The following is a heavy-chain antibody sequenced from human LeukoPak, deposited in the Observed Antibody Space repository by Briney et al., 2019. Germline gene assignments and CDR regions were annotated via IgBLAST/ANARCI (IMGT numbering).Heavy chain of an antibody. D-gene: IGHD3-22*01. V-gene: IGHV4-31*03. CDR3: ARGYNDYYDSSGYPSQFDY. Sequence: SQTLSLTCTVSGGSISSGGYYWSWIRQHPGKGLEWIGYIYYSGSTYYNPSLKSRVTISVDTSKNQFSLKLSSVTAADTAVYYCARGYNDYYDSSGYPSQFDYWGQGTLVTVSS. CDR1: GGSISSGGYY. CDR2: IYYSGST. J-gene: IGHJ4*02.